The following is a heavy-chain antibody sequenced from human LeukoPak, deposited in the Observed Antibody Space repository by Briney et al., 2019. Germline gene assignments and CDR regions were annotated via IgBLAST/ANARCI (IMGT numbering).Heavy chain of an antibody. D-gene: IGHD3-22*01. Sequence: PSETLSLTCNVFGGSFSGYYWSWIRQSPSEGLEWIGEINHSGSATYNPSLKSRVTISIDTPKNQFSLKLSSVTAADTAVYYCAREGWNYYDSSGRLFDYWGQGTLVTVSS. J-gene: IGHJ4*02. CDR1: GGSFSGYY. CDR3: AREGWNYYDSSGRLFDY. V-gene: IGHV4-34*01. CDR2: INHSGSA.